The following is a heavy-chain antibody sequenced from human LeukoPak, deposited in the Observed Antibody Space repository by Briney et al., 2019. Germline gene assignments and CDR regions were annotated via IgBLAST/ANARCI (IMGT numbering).Heavy chain of an antibody. CDR3: ARDLSRSEFHCLDY. V-gene: IGHV3-21*01. D-gene: IGHD6-19*01. Sequence: PGGSLRLSCAASGFTFSSYSMNWVRQAPGEELEWVSSISSSSSYIYYADSVKGRFTISRDNAKNSLYLQMNSLRAEDTAVYYCARDLSRSEFHCLDYWGQGTLVTVSS. CDR2: ISSSSSYI. J-gene: IGHJ4*02. CDR1: GFTFSSYS.